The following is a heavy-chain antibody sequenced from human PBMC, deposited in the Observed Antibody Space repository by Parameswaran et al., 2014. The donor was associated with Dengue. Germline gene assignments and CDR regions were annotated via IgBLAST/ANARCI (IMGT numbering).Heavy chain of an antibody. J-gene: IGHJ6*02. CDR2: ISGSGGST. V-gene: IGHV3-23*01. Sequence: RWIRQPPGKGLEWVSAISGSGGSTYYADSVKGRLTISGDNSKNTLYLQMNSLRAEDTAVYYCAKDNLGFGELFFQGYYYYGMDVWGQGTTVTVSS. CDR3: AKDNLGFGELFFQGYYYYGMDV. D-gene: IGHD3-10*01.